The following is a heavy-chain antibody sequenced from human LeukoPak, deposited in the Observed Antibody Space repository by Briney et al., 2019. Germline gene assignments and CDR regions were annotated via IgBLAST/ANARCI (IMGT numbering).Heavy chain of an antibody. Sequence: PGGSLRLSCAASGFTFSSYSMNWVRQAPGKGLEWVSSISSSSSYIYYADSVKGRFTISRDNAKNSLYLQMNSLRAEDTAVYYCARVVGEIAAAGLDYWGQGTLVTVSS. V-gene: IGHV3-21*04. CDR1: GFTFSSYS. CDR2: ISSSSSYI. J-gene: IGHJ4*02. CDR3: ARVVGEIAAAGLDY. D-gene: IGHD6-13*01.